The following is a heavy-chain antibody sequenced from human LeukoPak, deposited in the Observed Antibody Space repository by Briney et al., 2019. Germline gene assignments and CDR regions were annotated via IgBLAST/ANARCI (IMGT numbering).Heavy chain of an antibody. CDR2: INPSGGST. CDR3: AREAAGGTTSFDY. V-gene: IGHV1-46*01. Sequence: GASVKVSCKASGYTFTRYYMHWVRQAPGQGLEWMGIINPSGGSTSYAQKFQGRVTMTRDKSTSTVYMELSSLSSEDTAVPYCAREAAGGTTSFDYWGQGTLVTVSS. CDR1: GYTFTRYY. J-gene: IGHJ4*02. D-gene: IGHD6-13*01.